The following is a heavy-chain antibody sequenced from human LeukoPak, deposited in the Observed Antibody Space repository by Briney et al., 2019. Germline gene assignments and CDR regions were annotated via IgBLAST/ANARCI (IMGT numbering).Heavy chain of an antibody. J-gene: IGHJ5*02. D-gene: IGHD2-2*01. V-gene: IGHV1-69*05. CDR2: IIPIFGTA. CDR3: ARDADYCSSTSCYESWFDP. Sequence: SVKVSCKASGGTFSSYAISWARQAPGQGLEWMGGIIPIFGTANYAQKFQGRVTITTDESTSTAYKELSSLRSEDTAVYYCARDADYCSSTSCYESWFDPWGQGTLVTVSS. CDR1: GGTFSSYA.